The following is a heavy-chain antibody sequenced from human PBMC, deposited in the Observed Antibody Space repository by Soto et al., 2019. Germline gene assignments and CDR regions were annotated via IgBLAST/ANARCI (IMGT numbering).Heavy chain of an antibody. CDR1: GFTFSSDA. Sequence: GGSLRLSCAASGFTFSSDAMHWVRQAPGKGLEWVAVISYDGSEKYYPDPVKGRFHISRDNPKNTLYLQMNGLRAEDTAVYYCARDYYRFNSGYGFSMDVWGQGTTVTVSS. D-gene: IGHD5-12*01. V-gene: IGHV3-30-3*01. CDR2: ISYDGSEK. CDR3: ARDYYRFNSGYGFSMDV. J-gene: IGHJ6*02.